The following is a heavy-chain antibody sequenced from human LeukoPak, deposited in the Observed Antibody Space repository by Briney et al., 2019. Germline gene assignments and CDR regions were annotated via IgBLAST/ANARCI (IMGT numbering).Heavy chain of an antibody. D-gene: IGHD2-2*01. CDR3: AREPTRSNLLTYGSWDAFDL. CDR2: ISESSATI. V-gene: IGHV3-48*04. J-gene: IGHJ3*01. Sequence: GVYLSRSCSASGFNFNDNGMEWIRPAPGQEPMWVSYISESSATIYYADSVKGRFTISRDNAENSLFLQMHRLRAEDTAMYYCAREPTRSNLLTYGSWDAFDLWGQGTMVTVS. CDR1: GFNFNDNG.